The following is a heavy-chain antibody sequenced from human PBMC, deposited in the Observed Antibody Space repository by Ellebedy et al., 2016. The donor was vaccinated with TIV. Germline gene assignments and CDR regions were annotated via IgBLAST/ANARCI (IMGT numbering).Heavy chain of an antibody. Sequence: GESLKISCEASGFSFSTYGMHWVRQAPGKGLEWVALIWYDGSNKFYADSVNGRFTISRDNPKNTLYLQMNSLRAEDTVLYYCATLRGFCIGGNCYGSTFDYWGLGTLVTVSS. D-gene: IGHD2-15*01. CDR3: ATLRGFCIGGNCYGSTFDY. J-gene: IGHJ4*02. CDR2: IWYDGSNK. V-gene: IGHV3-33*01. CDR1: GFSFSTYG.